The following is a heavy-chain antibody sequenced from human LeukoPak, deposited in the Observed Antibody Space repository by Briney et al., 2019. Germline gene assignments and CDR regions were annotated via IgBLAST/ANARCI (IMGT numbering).Heavy chain of an antibody. CDR1: GYTFTGYY. CDR3: ARAPFPRGGMDV. J-gene: IGHJ6*04. CDR2: INPNSGGT. Sequence: ASVKVSCKASGYTFTGYYMHWVRQAPGQGLEWMGWINPNSGGTNYAQKFQGRVTMTRDTSISTAYMELSRLRSDDTAVYYCARAPFPRGGMDVWGKGTTVTISS. V-gene: IGHV1-2*02. D-gene: IGHD3-10*01.